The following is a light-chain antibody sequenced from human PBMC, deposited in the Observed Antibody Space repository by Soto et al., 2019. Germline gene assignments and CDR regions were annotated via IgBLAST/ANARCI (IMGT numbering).Light chain of an antibody. J-gene: IGKJ4*02. CDR3: QQDNRLPRT. Sequence: THSPSTVAASVIDIVPSTCLASQSCSSGLAWDQQKPGKAPKLVIYDASSLESGVPARFSGSGSGTEFSLTISSLEPEDFATYYCQQDNRLPRTFGGGTDVDI. CDR1: QSCSSG. V-gene: IGKV1-5*01. CDR2: DAS.